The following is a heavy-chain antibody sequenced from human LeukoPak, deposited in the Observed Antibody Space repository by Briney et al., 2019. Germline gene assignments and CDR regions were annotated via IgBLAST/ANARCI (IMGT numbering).Heavy chain of an antibody. D-gene: IGHD1-26*01. CDR3: ATTTIRLGY. CDR2: ISNSGST. CDR1: GYSISNGYY. J-gene: IGHJ4*02. V-gene: IGHV4-38-2*02. Sequence: ASETLSLTCTVSGYSISNGYYWGWVRQPPGKGLEWIGSISNSGSTYYNPSLKSRVTISVDTSNNQFSLKLSSVTAADTAVYYCATTTIRLGYWGQGTPVTVSS.